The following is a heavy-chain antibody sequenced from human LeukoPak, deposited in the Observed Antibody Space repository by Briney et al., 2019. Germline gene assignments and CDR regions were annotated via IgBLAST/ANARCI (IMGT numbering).Heavy chain of an antibody. Sequence: GGSLRLFCASSGYPFRSYGMSWVRQASGKGLEWVSALSGSCGNTCYADSVKGRFTISRDNSKNTLYLQMNSLRAEDTAVYYCANQWGYYYYMDVWGKGTTVTISS. J-gene: IGHJ6*03. CDR1: GYPFRSYG. D-gene: IGHD1-26*01. CDR3: ANQWGYYYYMDV. V-gene: IGHV3-23*01. CDR2: LSGSCGNT.